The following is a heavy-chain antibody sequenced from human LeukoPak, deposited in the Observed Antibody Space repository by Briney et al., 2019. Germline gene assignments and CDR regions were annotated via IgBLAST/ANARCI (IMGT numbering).Heavy chain of an antibody. CDR2: FDPEDGET. CDR1: GYTLTELS. Sequence: ASVKVSCKVSGYTLTELSMHWVRQAPGKGLEWMGGFDPEDGETIYAQKFQGRVTMTEDTSTDTAYMELSSLRSEDTAVYYCATVDCGGDCSSLTGYYYYYGMDVWGQGTTVTVSS. V-gene: IGHV1-24*01. D-gene: IGHD2-21*02. CDR3: ATVDCGGDCSSLTGYYYYYGMDV. J-gene: IGHJ6*02.